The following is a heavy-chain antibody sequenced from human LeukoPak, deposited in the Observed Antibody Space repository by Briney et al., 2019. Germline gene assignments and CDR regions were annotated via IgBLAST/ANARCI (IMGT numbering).Heavy chain of an antibody. CDR1: GVSISTYY. Sequence: PSETLSLTCTVSGVSISTYYWSWIRQPPGKGPEWIGYAYYSGNTNYNPSLKSRVTISIDTSKNQFSLKLSSVTAADTAVYYCARVGNFNFDYWGQGALVTVSS. CDR3: ARVGNFNFDY. CDR2: AYYSGNT. V-gene: IGHV4-59*01. D-gene: IGHD5-24*01. J-gene: IGHJ4*02.